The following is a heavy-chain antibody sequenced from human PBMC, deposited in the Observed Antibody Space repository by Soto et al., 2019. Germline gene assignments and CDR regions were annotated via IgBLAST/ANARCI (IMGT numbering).Heavy chain of an antibody. CDR2: IFPADSDA. CDR3: ATVRGIYFDFSTAYFQA. D-gene: IGHD3-9*01. J-gene: IGHJ5*02. V-gene: IGHV5-51*01. CDR1: GYTFTDNW. Sequence: GXSLNISCEASGYTFTDNWIAWLRQIPVKGLEWMGMIFPADSDAKYRPSLQGQVTFSVDKSINSAYLQWSNLKASDTAIYYCATVRGIYFDFSTAYFQAWGQGTPVTVSS.